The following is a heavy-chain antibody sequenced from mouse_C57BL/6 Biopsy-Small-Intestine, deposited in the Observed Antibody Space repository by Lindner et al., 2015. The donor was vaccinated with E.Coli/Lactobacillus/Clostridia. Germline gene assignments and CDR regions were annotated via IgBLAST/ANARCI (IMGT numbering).Heavy chain of an antibody. V-gene: IGHV1-69*02. D-gene: IGHD2-2*01. J-gene: IGHJ4*01. CDR1: GGTFSSYA. Sequence: SVKVSCKASGGTFSSYAITWVRQAPGQGLEWMGGIIPIFSTANYAQKFQGKVTITADESTSTAYMELSSLRSEDTAVYYCASWNVLWFGELPHFDYWGQGTLVTVSS. CDR3: ASWNVLWFGELPHFDY. CDR2: IIPIFSTA.